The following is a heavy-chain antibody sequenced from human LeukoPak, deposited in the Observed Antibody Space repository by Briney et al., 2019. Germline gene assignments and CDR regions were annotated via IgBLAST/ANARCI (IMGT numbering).Heavy chain of an antibody. D-gene: IGHD3-10*01. CDR1: GFTYSSYA. J-gene: IGHJ6*02. CDR2: ITSDCSNK. CDR3: AKDSLWFGELYYYGMDV. V-gene: IGHV3-30*04. Sequence: GGSLTLSSAASGFTYSSYAMHRVRQAPGKGLERVGVITSDCSNKYFAYSVNGRFTISRVNSKNTLYLQMNSLSAEDTAVYYCAKDSLWFGELYYYGMDVWGQGTTVTVSS.